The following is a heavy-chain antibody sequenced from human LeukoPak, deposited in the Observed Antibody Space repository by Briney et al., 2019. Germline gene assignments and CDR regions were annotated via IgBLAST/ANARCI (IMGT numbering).Heavy chain of an antibody. V-gene: IGHV3-23*01. CDR2: ISGSGGST. J-gene: IGHJ6*02. CDR3: ARIQLWFPYYYYGMDV. Sequence: GGSLRLSCAASGFTFSSYAMSWVRQAPGKGLEWVSAISGSGGSTYYADSVKGRFTISRDNAKNSLYLQMNSLRAEDTAVYYCARIQLWFPYYYYGMDVWGQGTTVTVSS. CDR1: GFTFSSYA. D-gene: IGHD5-18*01.